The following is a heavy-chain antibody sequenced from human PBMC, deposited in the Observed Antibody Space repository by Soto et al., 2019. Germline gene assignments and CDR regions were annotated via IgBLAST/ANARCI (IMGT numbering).Heavy chain of an antibody. J-gene: IGHJ4*02. V-gene: IGHV4-61*01. D-gene: IGHD5-18*01. Sequence: SETLSLTCSVSGDSVSSGSYYWSWIRQPPGKGPEWIGYIYDSGSTNYNPSLKSRVTISVDTSKNQFSLKLSSVTAADTSVFYFARSPGYSYGHGYFVYWGQGTLVTVSS. CDR3: ARSPGYSYGHGYFVY. CDR2: IYDSGST. CDR1: GDSVSSGSYY.